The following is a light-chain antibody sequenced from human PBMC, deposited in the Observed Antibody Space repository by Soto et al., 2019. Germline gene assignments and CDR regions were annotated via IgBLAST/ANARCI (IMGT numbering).Light chain of an antibody. CDR2: GAS. V-gene: IGKV3-20*01. Sequence: EIVLTQSPGTLSLSPGERATLSCRASQSVSSSYLAWYQQKPGQAPRLLIYGASSRATGIPDRFSGSGSGTDFTLTISRLEPEDFAVYYCQQYDLFGPGTKVDIK. CDR3: QQYDL. CDR1: QSVSSSY. J-gene: IGKJ3*01.